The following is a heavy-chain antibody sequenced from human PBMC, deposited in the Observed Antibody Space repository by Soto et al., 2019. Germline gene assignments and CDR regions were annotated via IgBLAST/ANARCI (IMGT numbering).Heavy chain of an antibody. Sequence: GGSLRLSCTASGFTFGDYAMSWFRQAPGKGLEWVGFIRSKAYGGTTEYAASVKGRFTISRDDSKSIAYLQMNSLKTEDTAVYYCTSSRFMVRGVIIKDYMDVWGKGTTVTVSS. CDR2: IRSKAYGGTT. CDR1: GFTFGDYA. CDR3: TSSRFMVRGVIIKDYMDV. V-gene: IGHV3-49*03. J-gene: IGHJ6*03. D-gene: IGHD3-10*01.